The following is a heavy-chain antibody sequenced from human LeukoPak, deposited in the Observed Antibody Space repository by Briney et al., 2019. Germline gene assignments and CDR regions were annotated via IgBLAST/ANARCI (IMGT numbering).Heavy chain of an antibody. D-gene: IGHD2-15*01. CDR1: GGSISSYY. Sequence: SETLSLTCTVSGGSISSYYWSWIRQPPGKGLEWIGYIYYSGSTNYNPSLKSRVTIPVDTSKNQFSLKLSSVTAADTAVYYCAGEYCSGGSCYPDYWGQGTLVTVSS. J-gene: IGHJ4*02. CDR3: AGEYCSGGSCYPDY. V-gene: IGHV4-59*01. CDR2: IYYSGST.